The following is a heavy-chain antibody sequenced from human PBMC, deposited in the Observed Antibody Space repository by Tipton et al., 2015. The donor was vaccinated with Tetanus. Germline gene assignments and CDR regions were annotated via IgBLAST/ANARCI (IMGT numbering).Heavy chain of an antibody. CDR2: DSGYGGNT. CDR3: ARLVKQWLVPEDC. V-gene: IGHV1-18*01. D-gene: IGHD6-19*01. J-gene: IGHJ4*02. Sequence: LVQSGPEVKVSCKASGYTFTKYGINWVRQAPGQGLEWMGWDSGYGGNTNYAQKLQGRVTMTTDTSTNTAYMELRSLRSDDTAVYFCARLVKQWLVPEDCWGQGTLVTVSS. CDR1: GYTFTKYG.